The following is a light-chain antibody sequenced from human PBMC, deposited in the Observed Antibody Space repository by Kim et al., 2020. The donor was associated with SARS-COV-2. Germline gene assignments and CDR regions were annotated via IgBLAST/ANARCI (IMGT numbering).Light chain of an antibody. CDR3: QQSYSFPLT. Sequence: SASVGDSVTMTCRSSQSISTYVNWYRQKPGKAPELLIYAASNLQRGVPSRFTGSGSGTDFTLTVSSLQPADCATYYCQQSYSFPLTFGRGTKLEI. V-gene: IGKV1-39*01. J-gene: IGKJ4*01. CDR1: QSISTY. CDR2: AAS.